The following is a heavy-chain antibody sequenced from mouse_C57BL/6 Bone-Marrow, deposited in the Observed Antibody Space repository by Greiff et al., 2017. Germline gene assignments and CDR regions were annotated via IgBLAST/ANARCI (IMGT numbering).Heavy chain of an antibody. CDR1: GYAFTNYL. CDR3: ARRDWDVVAY. CDR2: INPGRGGT. Sequence: VQLQQSGAELVRPGTSVKVSCKASGYAFTNYLLEWVKQRPGQGLAWIGVINPGRGGTNYNEKFKGKATLTADKSSSTAYMQLSSLTSEDSAVYFCARRDWDVVAYWGQGTTLTVSS. J-gene: IGHJ2*01. V-gene: IGHV1-54*01. D-gene: IGHD4-1*01.